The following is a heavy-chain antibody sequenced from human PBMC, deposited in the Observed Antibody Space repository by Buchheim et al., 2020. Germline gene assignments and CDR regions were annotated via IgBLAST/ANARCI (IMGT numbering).Heavy chain of an antibody. V-gene: IGHV3-48*01. CDR3: ARDCSGNDCYLYFFDF. D-gene: IGHD2-15*01. J-gene: IGHJ4*02. Sequence: EVQVVESGGGLVQPGGSLRLSCAASGFTFSRHDMNWFRQAPGKGLEWVSHISRSSTPIYFADSVKGRFLISRDNAKNSLYLQMYSLRAEDTAVYYCARDCSGNDCYLYFFDFWGQGTL. CDR2: ISRSSTPI. CDR1: GFTFSRHD.